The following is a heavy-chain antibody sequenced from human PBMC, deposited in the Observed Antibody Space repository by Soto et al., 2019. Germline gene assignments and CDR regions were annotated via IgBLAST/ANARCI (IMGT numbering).Heavy chain of an antibody. CDR1: GGSISTHY. J-gene: IGHJ5*02. CDR2: IYYSGST. CDR3: VRRESMSITGKDSWFDP. V-gene: IGHV4-59*08. Sequence: SETLSLTCTVSGGSISTHYWNWIRQPPGRGLEWIGHIYYSGSTNYNPSLKSRVTISVDTSKNQFSLELSSVTAADTAVYFCVRRESMSITGKDSWFDPWGQGALVTGSS.